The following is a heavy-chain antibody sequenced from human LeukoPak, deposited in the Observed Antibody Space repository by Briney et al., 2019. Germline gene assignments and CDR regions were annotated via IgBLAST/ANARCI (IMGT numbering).Heavy chain of an antibody. CDR2: IYYSGST. CDR1: GGSISSSSYY. V-gene: IGHV4-39*07. D-gene: IGHD4-23*01. J-gene: IGHJ5*02. Sequence: PSETLSLTCTVSGGSISSSSYYWGWIRQPPGKGLEWIGSIYYSGSTYYNPSLKSRVTISVDTSKNQFSLKLSSVTAADTAVYYCARGIGRTTVALGDPWGQGTLVTVSS. CDR3: ARGIGRTTVALGDP.